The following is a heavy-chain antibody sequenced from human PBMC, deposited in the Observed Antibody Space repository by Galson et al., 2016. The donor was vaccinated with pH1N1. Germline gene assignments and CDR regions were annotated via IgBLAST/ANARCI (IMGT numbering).Heavy chain of an antibody. Sequence: SLRLSCAASGFIFSSYAMTWVRQAPGKGLEWASALSAASTAVYYGNSVKGRFTISRDNSKNTLYLQMNSLRAEDTAVYYCAKGGRVGVQGYYYALDVWGQGTPVTVSS. CDR2: LSAASTAV. V-gene: IGHV3-23*01. CDR3: AKGGRVGVQGYYYALDV. D-gene: IGHD2-2*01. J-gene: IGHJ6*02. CDR1: GFIFSSYA.